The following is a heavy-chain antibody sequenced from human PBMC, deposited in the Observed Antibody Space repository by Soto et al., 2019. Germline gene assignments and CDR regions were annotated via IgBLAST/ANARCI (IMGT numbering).Heavy chain of an antibody. V-gene: IGHV4-30-2*01. Sequence: QLQLQESGSGLVKPSQTLSLTCAVSGGSISSGGYSWSWIRQPPGKGLEWIGYIYHSGSTYYNPSLKSRVTISVDRSKNQFSLKLSSVTAADTAVYYCARGMIFGVVKRGSYWFDPWGQGTLVTVSS. D-gene: IGHD3-3*01. CDR3: ARGMIFGVVKRGSYWFDP. CDR2: IYHSGST. J-gene: IGHJ5*02. CDR1: GGSISSGGYS.